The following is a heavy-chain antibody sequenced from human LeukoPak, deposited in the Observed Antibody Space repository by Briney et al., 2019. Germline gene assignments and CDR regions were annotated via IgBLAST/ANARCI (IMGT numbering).Heavy chain of an antibody. CDR2: IWYDGSNK. CDR3: AEGLYDYYYYYYMDV. CDR1: GFTFSSYG. D-gene: IGHD2-8*01. Sequence: GGSLRLSCAASGFTFSSYGMHWVRQAPGKGLEWVAVIWYDGSNKYYADSVKGRFTISRDNFKNTLYLQMNSLRAEDTAVYYCAEGLYDYYYYYYMDVWGKGTTVTVSS. V-gene: IGHV3-33*06. J-gene: IGHJ6*03.